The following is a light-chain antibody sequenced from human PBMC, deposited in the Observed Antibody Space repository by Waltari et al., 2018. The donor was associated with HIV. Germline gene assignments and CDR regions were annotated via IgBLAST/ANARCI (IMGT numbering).Light chain of an antibody. CDR1: QSLLSSS. Sequence: DVVVTQSPDSLAVSVGERATLNCKSSQSLLSSSIAWYQQKPGQRPKLLIYWASTRESGVPDRFSGSGSGTDFTLTISNLQTEDVAVYYCQQYYSVPYTFGQGTKLEIK. J-gene: IGKJ2*01. CDR3: QQYYSVPYT. V-gene: IGKV4-1*01. CDR2: WAS.